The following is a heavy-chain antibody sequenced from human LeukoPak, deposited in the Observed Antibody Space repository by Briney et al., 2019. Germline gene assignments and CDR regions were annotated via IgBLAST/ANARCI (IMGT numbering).Heavy chain of an antibody. CDR3: ARVASSGYLYYFDY. CDR1: GGSISSYY. V-gene: IGHV4-59*01. J-gene: IGHJ4*02. CDR2: IYYSGST. Sequence: SETLSLTCTVSGGSISSYYWSSIRQPPGKGLEWIGYIYYSGSTNYNPSLKSRVTISVDTSKNQFSLKLSSVTAADTAVYYCARVASSGYLYYFDYWGQGTLVTVSS. D-gene: IGHD3-22*01.